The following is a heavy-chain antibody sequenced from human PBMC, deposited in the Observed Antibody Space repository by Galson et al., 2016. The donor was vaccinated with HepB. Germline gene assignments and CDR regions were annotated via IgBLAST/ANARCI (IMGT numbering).Heavy chain of an antibody. CDR1: GFTFKKYA. CDR2: ISYDGSTN. D-gene: IGHD6-19*01. Sequence: SLRLSCAASGFTFKKYAMYWVRQAPGKGLEWVAVISYDGSTNNYADSVRGRFTISRDNSKNRLYLQMNSLRPEDTATYYCAKNVQSSGWYSIQYLEKFYYYDNWDQGALVTVS. J-gene: IGHJ4*02. V-gene: IGHV3-30-3*02. CDR3: AKNVQSSGWYSIQYLEKFYYYDN.